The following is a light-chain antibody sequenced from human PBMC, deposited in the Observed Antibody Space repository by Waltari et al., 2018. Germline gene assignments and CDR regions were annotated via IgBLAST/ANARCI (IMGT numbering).Light chain of an antibody. CDR1: RSNSGTNS. CDR3: GTWDSSLRGGV. Sequence: QSVLTQPPSVSAAPGQKVTIPSSGSRSNSGTNSVSWYQQFPGTAPKLLIYDNNKRPSGIPDRFSGSKSGTSATLGITGLQTGDEADYYCGTWDSSLRGGVFGGGTKLTVL. CDR2: DNN. V-gene: IGLV1-51*01. J-gene: IGLJ2*01.